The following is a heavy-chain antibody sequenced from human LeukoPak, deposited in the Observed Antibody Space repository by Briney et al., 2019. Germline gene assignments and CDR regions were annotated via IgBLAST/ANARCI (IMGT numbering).Heavy chain of an antibody. CDR1: GGSISSGGYY. D-gene: IGHD3-10*01. Sequence: SETLSLTCTVSGGSISSGGYYWSWIRQHPGTGLEWIGYIYYSGSTYYNPSLKSRVTISVDTSKNQFSLKLSSVTAADTAVYYCARGHYYGSGSFAFDIWGQGTMVTVSS. J-gene: IGHJ3*02. CDR2: IYYSGST. V-gene: IGHV4-31*03. CDR3: ARGHYYGSGSFAFDI.